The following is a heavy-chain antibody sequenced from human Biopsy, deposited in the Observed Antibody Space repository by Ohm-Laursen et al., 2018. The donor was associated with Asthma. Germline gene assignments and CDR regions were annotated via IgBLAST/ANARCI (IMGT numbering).Heavy chain of an antibody. CDR2: MSFDGRQT. D-gene: IGHD3-3*01. J-gene: IGHJ3*02. CDR1: GFTFGNFW. V-gene: IGHV3-30*18. Sequence: SLRLSCAASGFTFGNFWMSWGRQTPGKGLEWVAVMSFDGRQTYYADSVKGRFTISRDNSKNTLYLQMNSLRAEDTAVYYCAKERYYDFWSGYPIWGQGTMVTVSS. CDR3: AKERYYDFWSGYPI.